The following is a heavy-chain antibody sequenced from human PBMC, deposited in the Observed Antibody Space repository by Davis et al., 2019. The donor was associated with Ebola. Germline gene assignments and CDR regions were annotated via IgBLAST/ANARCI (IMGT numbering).Heavy chain of an antibody. D-gene: IGHD4/OR15-4a*01. CDR2: ISYDGSNK. V-gene: IGHV3-30-3*01. Sequence: GESLKISCAASGFTFSSYAMHWVRQAPGKGLEWVAVISYDGSNKYYADSVKGRFTISRDNSKNTLYLQMNSLRAEDTAVYYCARLRGGGAPRGYFDYWGQGTLVTVSS. J-gene: IGHJ4*02. CDR3: ARLRGGGAPRGYFDY. CDR1: GFTFSSYA.